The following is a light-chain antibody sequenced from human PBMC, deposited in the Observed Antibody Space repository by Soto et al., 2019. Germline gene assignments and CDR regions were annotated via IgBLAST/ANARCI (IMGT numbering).Light chain of an antibody. J-gene: IGKJ1*01. V-gene: IGKV1-39*01. CDR3: QQSFSTLWT. CDR2: TAS. Sequence: DIQMTQSPSSLSASVGDRVTITCRASQSISWYLNWYQQKPGKAPKLLIYTASSLQSGVPSRFSGSGSGTDFTLTITSLQPEDFATYYRQQSFSTLWTFGQGTNVDIK. CDR1: QSISWY.